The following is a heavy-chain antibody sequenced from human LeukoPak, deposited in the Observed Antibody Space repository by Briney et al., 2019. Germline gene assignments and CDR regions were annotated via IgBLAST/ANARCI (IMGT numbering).Heavy chain of an antibody. Sequence: GGSLRLSCAAPGFIFDNYAIHWVRQAPGKGLEWVSLISGDGGSTFYADSVRGRFTISRDNTRKSLSLQMSSLRSEDTALYYCARQSETSGWYDYWGQGTLVTVSS. CDR2: ISGDGGST. V-gene: IGHV3-43*02. CDR3: ARQSETSGWYDY. J-gene: IGHJ4*02. D-gene: IGHD6-19*01. CDR1: GFIFDNYA.